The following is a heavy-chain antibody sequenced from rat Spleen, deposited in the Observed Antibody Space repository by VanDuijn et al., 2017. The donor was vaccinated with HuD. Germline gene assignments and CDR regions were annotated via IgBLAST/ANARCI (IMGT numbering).Heavy chain of an antibody. D-gene: IGHD3-1*01. CDR1: GFTFSDYG. CDR2: IIYDGSRT. CDR3: ARQTPADWYFDF. V-gene: IGHV5-29*01. Sequence: EVQLVESGGGLVQPGRSLKLSCAASGFTFSDYGMAWVRQAPKKGLEWVATIIYDGSRTYYRDSVKGRFTISRDNAKNTQYLQMDSLRSEDTATYYCARQTPADWYFDFWGPGTMVTVSS. J-gene: IGHJ1*01.